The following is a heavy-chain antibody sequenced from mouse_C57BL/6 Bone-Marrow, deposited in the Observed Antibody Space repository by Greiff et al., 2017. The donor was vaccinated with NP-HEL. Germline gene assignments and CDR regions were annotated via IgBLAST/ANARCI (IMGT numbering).Heavy chain of an antibody. V-gene: IGHV14-3*01. CDR3: ARAGTGPSFGY. CDR2: IDPANGNT. Sequence: EVQLVESVAELVRPGASVKLSCTASGFTIKNTYMHWVKQRPEQGLEWIGRIDPANGNTKYATKFQGKAPITADTSSNTAYVQLRSLTSEDAATYYCARAGTGPSFGYWGQGTLVTVSA. D-gene: IGHD4-1*01. CDR1: GFTIKNTY. J-gene: IGHJ3*01.